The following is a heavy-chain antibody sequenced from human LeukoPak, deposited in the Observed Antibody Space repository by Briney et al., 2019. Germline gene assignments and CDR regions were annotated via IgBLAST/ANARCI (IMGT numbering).Heavy chain of an antibody. CDR2: ISSSGSTI. J-gene: IGHJ4*02. Sequence: PGGSLRLSCAASGFTFSSYEMNWVRQAPGKGLEWVSYISSSGSTIYYADSVKGRFTFSRDNAKNSLYLQMNSLRAEDTAVYYCARLGYCSGGSCYNFDYWGQGTLVTVSS. D-gene: IGHD2-15*01. CDR3: ARLGYCSGGSCYNFDY. V-gene: IGHV3-48*03. CDR1: GFTFSSYE.